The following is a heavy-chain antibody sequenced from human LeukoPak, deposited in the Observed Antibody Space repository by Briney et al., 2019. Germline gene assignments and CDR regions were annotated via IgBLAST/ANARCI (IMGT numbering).Heavy chain of an antibody. D-gene: IGHD6-19*01. CDR3: ARDPSNTRGRYIYFDY. CDR1: DYTFTRYA. V-gene: IGHV1-18*01. Sequence: GASVNVSCTTSDYTFTRYAITWVRQAPGQGLEWLGWISTYDGTTNFAQSLQGRLTMTRDTSTSTAYMELRSLRPDDTALYYCARDPSNTRGRYIYFDYWGQGTLVTVSS. CDR2: ISTYDGTT. J-gene: IGHJ4*02.